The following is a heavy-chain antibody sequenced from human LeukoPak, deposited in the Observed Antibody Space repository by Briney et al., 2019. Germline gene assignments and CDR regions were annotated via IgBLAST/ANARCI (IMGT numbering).Heavy chain of an antibody. V-gene: IGHV5-51*01. CDR1: GYSFTTYW. CDR3: ARGSTYYYNTGGYSVFYY. CDR2: IYPGDSDI. D-gene: IGHD3-22*01. J-gene: IGHJ4*02. Sequence: GESLKISCKGSGYSFTTYWIGWVRQMPGKGLEWMGIIYPGDSDIRYSPSLQGQVTISADKSISTAYLQWSSLKASDTAMYYCARGSTYYYNTGGYSVFYYWGQGTLVTVSS.